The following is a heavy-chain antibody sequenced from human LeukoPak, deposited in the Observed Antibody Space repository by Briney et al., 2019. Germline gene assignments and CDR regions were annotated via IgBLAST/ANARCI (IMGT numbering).Heavy chain of an antibody. CDR1: GGSISSRSYY. J-gene: IGHJ1*01. Sequence: PSETLSLTCTVSGGSISSRSYYWGWIRQPPGKGLDWIANIYSSGSTYQNPSLKSRVTISVDTSKTHFSLKLSSLTAADTAVYYCGSQFYDSSGYYSQHWGQGTLVTVSS. CDR3: GSQFYDSSGYYSQH. V-gene: IGHV4-39*02. D-gene: IGHD3-22*01. CDR2: IYSSGST.